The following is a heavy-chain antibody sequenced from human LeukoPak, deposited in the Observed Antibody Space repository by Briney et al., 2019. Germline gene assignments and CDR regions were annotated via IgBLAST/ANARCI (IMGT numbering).Heavy chain of an antibody. CDR2: IYSSGST. D-gene: IGHD1-1*01. V-gene: IGHV3-66*01. Sequence: AGSLRLSWAASGLTGSSNFVTWVRQAPGKGLEWVSAIYSSGSTFYAASVRGRFNISRDNSKKTMFLQMSSLRVEDAAVYYCASSGTASRGAMDVWGQGTTVTVSS. CDR3: ASSGTASRGAMDV. CDR1: GLTGSSNF. J-gene: IGHJ6*02.